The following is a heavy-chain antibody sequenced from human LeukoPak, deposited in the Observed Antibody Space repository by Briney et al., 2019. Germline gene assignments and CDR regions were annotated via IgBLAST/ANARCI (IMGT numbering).Heavy chain of an antibody. J-gene: IGHJ4*02. V-gene: IGHV3-21*01. CDR2: ISSSSSYI. CDR3: ARDPVLLWFGDFDY. Sequence: GGSLRLSCAASGFTFSSYSMNWVRQAPGKGLEWVSSISSSSSYIYYADSVKGRFTIPRDNAKKSLYLQMNSLRAEDTDVYYCARDPVLLWFGDFDYWGQGTLVTVSS. D-gene: IGHD3-10*01. CDR1: GFTFSSYS.